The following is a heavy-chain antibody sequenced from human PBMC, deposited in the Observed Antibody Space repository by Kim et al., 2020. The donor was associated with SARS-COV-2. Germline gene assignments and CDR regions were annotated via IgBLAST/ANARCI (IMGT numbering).Heavy chain of an antibody. CDR1: GFTFSSYG. CDR2: IWYDGSNK. Sequence: GGSLRLSCAASGFTFSSYGMHWVRQAPGKGLEWVAVIWYDGSNKYYADSVKGRFTISRDNSKNTLYLQMNSLRAEDTAVYYCASSSGSSGWFQIDYWGQGTLVTVSS. D-gene: IGHD6-19*01. V-gene: IGHV3-33*01. CDR3: ASSSGSSGWFQIDY. J-gene: IGHJ4*02.